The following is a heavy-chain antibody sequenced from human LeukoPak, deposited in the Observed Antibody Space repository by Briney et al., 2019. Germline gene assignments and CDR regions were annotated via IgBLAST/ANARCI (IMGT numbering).Heavy chain of an antibody. CDR2: ISSTGRT. CDR3: ARLKLERLAGWFDP. CDR1: GASISSDTYF. V-gene: IGHV4-61*10. J-gene: IGHJ5*02. D-gene: IGHD1-1*01. Sequence: ASETLSLTCTVSGASISSDTYFWSWIRQPAGKGLEWIGRISSTGRTDYNPSLTSRVTISIDTSKNQLSLKLSSVTAADTAVYYCARLKLERLAGWFDPWGQGTLVTVSS.